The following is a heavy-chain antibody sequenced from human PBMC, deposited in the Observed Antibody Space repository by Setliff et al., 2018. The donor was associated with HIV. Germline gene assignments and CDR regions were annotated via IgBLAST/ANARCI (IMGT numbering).Heavy chain of an antibody. CDR3: ARDSNAPYFQH. D-gene: IGHD1-1*01. V-gene: IGHV4-30-4*01. CDR1: GASISTGEYY. J-gene: IGHJ1*01. Sequence: LSLTCSVAGASISTGEYYWSWVRQYPGRGLEWIGYIYHTGGTSYNPSLRSRLSVSLDTSRNQFSLKLTSVTAADTAIYYCARDSNAPYFQHWGQGTLVTVSS. CDR2: IYHTGGT.